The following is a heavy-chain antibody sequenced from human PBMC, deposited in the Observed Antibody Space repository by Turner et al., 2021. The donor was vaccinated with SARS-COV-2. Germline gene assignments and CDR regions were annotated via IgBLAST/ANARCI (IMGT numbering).Heavy chain of an antibody. D-gene: IGHD3-16*02. Sequence: QVQLVQSGAEVRKPGASVKVSCKASGYTFTSYDINWVRQATGHGLEWMGWMGPNSGNTGYAQKFQGRVTMTRNTSISTAYMELSSLRSEDTAVYYCARGMFRFGGVIVRPFDYWGQGTLVTVSS. CDR3: ARGMFRFGGVIVRPFDY. CDR1: GYTFTSYD. CDR2: MGPNSGNT. V-gene: IGHV1-8*01. J-gene: IGHJ4*02.